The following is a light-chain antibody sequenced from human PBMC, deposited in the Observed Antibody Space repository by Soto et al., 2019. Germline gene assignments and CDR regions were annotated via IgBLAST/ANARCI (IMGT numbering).Light chain of an antibody. CDR1: QSVSGW. CDR3: QQYKSFWT. CDR2: DAS. Sequence: DIQLTQSPSFLSASVGDRVTITCRASQSVSGWLSWYQQKPGKAPKLLIYDASNLETGVPSRFSGRGSGTEFTLTISSLQSEDFATYYCQQYKSFWTFGQGTKVDIK. V-gene: IGKV1-5*01. J-gene: IGKJ1*01.